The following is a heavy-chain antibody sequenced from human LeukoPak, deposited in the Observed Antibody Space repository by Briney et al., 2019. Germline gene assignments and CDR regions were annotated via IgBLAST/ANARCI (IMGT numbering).Heavy chain of an antibody. J-gene: IGHJ5*02. D-gene: IGHD3-3*01. CDR1: GYTFTSYD. Sequence: ASVTVSCKASGYTFTSYDINWVRQAPGQGLEWMGWMNPNSGNTGYAQKFQGRVTMTRNTSISTAYMELSSLRSEDTAVYYCARGRRSNNWFDRWGQGTLVTVSS. CDR2: MNPNSGNT. V-gene: IGHV1-8*01. CDR3: ARGRRSNNWFDR.